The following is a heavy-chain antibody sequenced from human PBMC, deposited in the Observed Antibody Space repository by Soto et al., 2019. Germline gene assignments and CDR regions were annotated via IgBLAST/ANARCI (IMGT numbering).Heavy chain of an antibody. Sequence: QVQLQESGPVLVEPSQTLSLTCSVSGDSVNNGRYYWSWIRQTPGRGLEWIGHIYNSGSTYSNPSLRSRITISVDTSKNQFSLKLSSVTAADTAVYYCARGPAGDKVDYWGQGTLVTVSS. V-gene: IGHV4-30-4*08. CDR2: IYNSGST. CDR1: GDSVNNGRYY. D-gene: IGHD3-16*01. CDR3: ARGPAGDKVDY. J-gene: IGHJ4*02.